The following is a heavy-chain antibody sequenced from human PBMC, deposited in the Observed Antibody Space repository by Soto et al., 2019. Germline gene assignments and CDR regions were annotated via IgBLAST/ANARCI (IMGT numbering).Heavy chain of an antibody. CDR3: ARHLTDYDFWNWFDP. CDR1: GYSFTSYW. J-gene: IGHJ5*02. Sequence: GESLKISCKGSGYSFTSYWISWVRQMPGKGLEWMGIIYPGDSDTRYSPSFQGQVTISADKSISTAYLQWSSLKASDTAMYYCARHLTDYDFWNWFDPWGQGTLVTVSS. CDR2: IYPGDSDT. V-gene: IGHV5-51*01. D-gene: IGHD3-3*01.